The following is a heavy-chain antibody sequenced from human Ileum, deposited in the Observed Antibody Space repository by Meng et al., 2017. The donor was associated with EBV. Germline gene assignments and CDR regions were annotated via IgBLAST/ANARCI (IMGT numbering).Heavy chain of an antibody. CDR3: ARIPYGDIYSAYFDY. CDR1: GGSVNGHPW. V-gene: IGHV4-4*02. CDR2: IYHSGAT. Sequence: QVQLQVSGPGLVNPSGTVSLPLPVSGGSVNGHPWWSWVRQPPGEGLEWIGQIYHSGATNYNPSLKSRVTISVDTSENQFSLELNSVTAADTAVYYCARIPYGDIYSAYFDYWSPGTLVTVSS. D-gene: IGHD2-21*02. J-gene: IGHJ4*02.